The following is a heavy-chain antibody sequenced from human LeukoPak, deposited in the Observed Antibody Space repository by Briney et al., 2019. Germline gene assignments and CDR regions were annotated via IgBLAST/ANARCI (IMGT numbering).Heavy chain of an antibody. V-gene: IGHV3-33*08. CDR1: GFTFSSYA. D-gene: IGHD4-17*01. Sequence: GGSLRLSCAASGFTFSSYAMHWVRQAPGKGLEWVAVIWYDGSNKYYADSVKGRFTISRDNSKNTLYLQMNSLRAEDTAVYYCARDPFYGDYMSFSHGMDVWGQGTTVTVSS. CDR3: ARDPFYGDYMSFSHGMDV. CDR2: IWYDGSNK. J-gene: IGHJ6*02.